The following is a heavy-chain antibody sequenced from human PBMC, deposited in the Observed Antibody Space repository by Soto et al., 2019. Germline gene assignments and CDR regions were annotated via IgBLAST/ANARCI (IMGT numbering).Heavy chain of an antibody. J-gene: IGHJ4*02. D-gene: IGHD2-8*02. CDR3: SRVFGAYWYFDY. Sequence: SETLSLTCTVSGDFIRSYYWSWVRQPPGKGLEWIGYISYSGGTNYNPSLKSRVTMSVDTSENQFSLQLNSVTAADTAVYYCSRVFGAYWYFDYWGQGTLVTVSS. V-gene: IGHV4-59*01. CDR2: ISYSGGT. CDR1: GDFIRSYY.